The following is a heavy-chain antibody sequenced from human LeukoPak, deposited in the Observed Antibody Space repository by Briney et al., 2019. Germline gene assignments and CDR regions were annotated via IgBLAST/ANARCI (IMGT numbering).Heavy chain of an antibody. V-gene: IGHV1-69*13. Sequence: SVKVSCKASGGTFSSYAISWVRQAPGQGLEWMGGIIPIFGTANYAQKFQGRVTITADESTSTAYMELSSLTSEDTAVYYCASLGSGSSPIIDFDYWGQGTLVTVCS. J-gene: IGHJ4*02. CDR1: GGTFSSYA. CDR3: ASLGSGSSPIIDFDY. CDR2: IIPIFGTA. D-gene: IGHD3-10*01.